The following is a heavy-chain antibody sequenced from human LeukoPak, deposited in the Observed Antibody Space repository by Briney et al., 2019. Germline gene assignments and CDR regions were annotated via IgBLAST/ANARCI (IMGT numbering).Heavy chain of an antibody. CDR3: ARLGWDFDWLYGDY. V-gene: IGHV4-39*01. D-gene: IGHD3-9*01. J-gene: IGHJ4*02. CDR2: IYYSGST. Sequence: AGESLRLSCAASGFTFTTYWMSWVRQAPGKGLEWIGSIYYSGSTYYNPSLKSRVTISVDTSKNQFSLKLSSVTAADTAVYYCARLGWDFDWLYGDYWGQGTLVTVSS. CDR1: GFTFTTYW.